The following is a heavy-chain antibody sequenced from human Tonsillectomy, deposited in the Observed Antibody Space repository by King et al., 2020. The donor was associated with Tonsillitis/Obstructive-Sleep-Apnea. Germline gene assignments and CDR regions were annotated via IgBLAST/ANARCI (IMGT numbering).Heavy chain of an antibody. Sequence: GQLVQYGGGLVQPGGSLRLSCTASGFTFNNYAMNWVRQAPGKGLEWVSGISGSGGVTFYADSVRGRFTFSRDNSKNTLYLQMESLRAEDTAVYYCARGAYCSGGSCRKNYFDFWGQGTLVTVSS. V-gene: IGHV3-23*04. CDR3: ARGAYCSGGSCRKNYFDF. D-gene: IGHD2-15*01. CDR2: ISGSGGVT. CDR1: GFTFNNYA. J-gene: IGHJ4*02.